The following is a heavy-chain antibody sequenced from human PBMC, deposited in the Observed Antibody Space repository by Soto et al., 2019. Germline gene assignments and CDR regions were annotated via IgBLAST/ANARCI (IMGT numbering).Heavy chain of an antibody. D-gene: IGHD4-17*01. J-gene: IGHJ6*02. Sequence: QVQLQQSGPRLVKPSETLSLTCTVSSGPDRSHNWGWIRQPPGRGLEWIGYVYYTGDTAYNPSLRGRVTISADTSTNDISLTLNSVTAADTAVYYCGRQGIDYLHGLVDVRGQGTTVSVSS. V-gene: IGHV4-59*08. CDR2: VYYTGDT. CDR3: GRQGIDYLHGLVDV. CDR1: SGPDRSHN.